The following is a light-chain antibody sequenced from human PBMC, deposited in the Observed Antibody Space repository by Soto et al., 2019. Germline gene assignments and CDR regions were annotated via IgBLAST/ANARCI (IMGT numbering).Light chain of an antibody. V-gene: IGLV1-40*01. Sequence: QPVLTQPPSVSGAPGQRVTISCTGSSSNIGAGYDVHWYQQLPGTAPKLLIYGNSNRPSGVPDRFSGSKSGTSASLAITGLQAEDEADYYCQSYESSLSGWVFGGGTKLTVL. CDR2: GNS. CDR3: QSYESSLSGWV. J-gene: IGLJ3*02. CDR1: SSNIGAGYD.